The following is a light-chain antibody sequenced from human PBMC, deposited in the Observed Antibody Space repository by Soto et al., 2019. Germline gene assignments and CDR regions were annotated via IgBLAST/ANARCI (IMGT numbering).Light chain of an antibody. V-gene: IGLV2-23*02. CDR1: SSDVGSYNL. CDR3: CSYAGSSTYV. Sequence: QSVLAQPASVSGSPRQSITISCTGTSSDVGSYNLVSWYQQHPGKAPKLMIYEVNKRPSGVSSRFSGSKSGNTASLTISGLQAEDEADYYCCSYAGSSTYVFGTGTKVTVL. CDR2: EVN. J-gene: IGLJ1*01.